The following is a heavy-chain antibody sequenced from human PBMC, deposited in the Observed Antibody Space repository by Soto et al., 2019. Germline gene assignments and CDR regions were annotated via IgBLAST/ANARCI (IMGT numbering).Heavy chain of an antibody. CDR3: ARSPPLLWFGESQYYFDY. CDR1: GFTFSSYA. Sequence: PGGSLRLSCAASGFTFSSYAMHWVRQAPGKGLEWVAVISYDGSNKYYADSVKGRFTISRDNSKNTLYLQMNSLRAEDTAVYYCARSPPLLWFGESQYYFDYWGQGTLVTVS. V-gene: IGHV3-30-3*01. J-gene: IGHJ4*02. D-gene: IGHD3-10*01. CDR2: ISYDGSNK.